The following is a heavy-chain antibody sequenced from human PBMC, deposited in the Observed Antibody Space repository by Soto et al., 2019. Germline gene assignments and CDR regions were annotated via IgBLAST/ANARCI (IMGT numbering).Heavy chain of an antibody. CDR3: AREMGACSDSSCYPGPYDS. Sequence: PGGSLRLSCAASGFTFTSYSMNWVRQAPGQGLEWVSYITSKSTTIKYADSVKGRFTVSIDNAKNSLYLQLNSLRDEDTAVYYCAREMGACSDSSCYPGPYDSWGQGTLVTVSS. V-gene: IGHV3-48*02. J-gene: IGHJ5*02. CDR2: ITSKSTTI. D-gene: IGHD3-16*01. CDR1: GFTFTSYS.